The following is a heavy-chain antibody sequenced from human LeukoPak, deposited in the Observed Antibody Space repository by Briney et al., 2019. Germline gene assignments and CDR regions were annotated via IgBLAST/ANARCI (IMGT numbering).Heavy chain of an antibody. J-gene: IGHJ1*01. D-gene: IGHD3-10*01. CDR2: ISRNGGSS. V-gene: IGHV3-20*04. CDR3: VRSITMFQH. CDR1: GFTFDEYG. Sequence: GGSLRLSCAASGFTFDEYGMTWVRQAPGKGLEWVSGISRNGGSSGYADSVKGRFTISRDNVKNYPFLQMNSLRAEDTAFYYCVRSITMFQHWGQGTLVTVSS.